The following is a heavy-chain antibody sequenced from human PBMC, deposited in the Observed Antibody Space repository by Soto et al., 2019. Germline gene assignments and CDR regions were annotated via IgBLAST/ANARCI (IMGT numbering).Heavy chain of an antibody. CDR2: ISSSSSYI. J-gene: IGHJ3*02. Sequence: VQLVESGGGLVKPGGSLRLSCAASGFTFSSYSMNWVRQAPGKGLEWVSSISSSSSYIYYADSVKGRFTISRDNAKNSLYLQMNSLRAEDTAVYYCARDRAPTYYDILTGYPDAFDIWGQGTMVTVSS. D-gene: IGHD3-9*01. CDR3: ARDRAPTYYDILTGYPDAFDI. V-gene: IGHV3-21*01. CDR1: GFTFSSYS.